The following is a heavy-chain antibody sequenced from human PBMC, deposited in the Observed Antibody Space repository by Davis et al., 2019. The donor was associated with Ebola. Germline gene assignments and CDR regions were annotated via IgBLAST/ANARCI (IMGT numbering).Heavy chain of an antibody. CDR2: INPNSGGT. Sequence: AASVKVSCKASGYAFTSYDINWVRQATGQGLEWMGRINPNSGGTNYAQKFQGRVTMTTDTSTSTAYMELRSLRSDDTAVYYCARDGLWFGELLETFYGMDVWGQGTTVTVSS. V-gene: IGHV1-2*06. CDR3: ARDGLWFGELLETFYGMDV. J-gene: IGHJ6*02. D-gene: IGHD3-10*01. CDR1: GYAFTSYD.